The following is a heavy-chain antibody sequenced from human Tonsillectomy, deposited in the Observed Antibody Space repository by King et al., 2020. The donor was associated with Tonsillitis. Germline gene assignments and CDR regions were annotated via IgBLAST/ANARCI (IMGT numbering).Heavy chain of an antibody. Sequence: VQLVESGAEVKKPGESLKISCKGSGYSFTNYWIAWVRQMPGKGLEWMGIIYPGDSDTRYSPSFQGQVTISADKSIRTAYLQWSSLKASDTAIYYCARLDAHLQIPNVVTGPYFYYYGLDVWGQGTTVTVSS. CDR2: IYPGDSDT. J-gene: IGHJ6*02. V-gene: IGHV5-51*01. CDR3: ARLDAHLQIPNVVTGPYFYYYGLDV. CDR1: GYSFTNYW. D-gene: IGHD2-21*02.